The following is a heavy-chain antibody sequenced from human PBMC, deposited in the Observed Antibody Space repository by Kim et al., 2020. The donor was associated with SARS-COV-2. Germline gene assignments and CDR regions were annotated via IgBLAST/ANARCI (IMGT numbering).Heavy chain of an antibody. V-gene: IGHV3-13*01. CDR2: IGTAGDT. CDR3: AKGKWGAFDY. CDR1: GFTFSSYD. J-gene: IGHJ4*02. Sequence: GGSLRLSCAASGFTFSSYDMHWVRQATGKGLEWVSAIGTAGDTYYPGSVKGRLTITRENAKNSLYLQMNSLGAGDTAVYYCAKGKWGAFDYWGQGTLVTVSS. D-gene: IGHD1-26*01.